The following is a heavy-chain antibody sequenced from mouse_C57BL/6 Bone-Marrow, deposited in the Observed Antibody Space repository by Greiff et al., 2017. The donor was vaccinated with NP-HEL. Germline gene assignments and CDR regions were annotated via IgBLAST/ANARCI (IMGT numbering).Heavy chain of an antibody. CDR3: TRIYDGYYGYFDV. Sequence: QVQLQQSGAELVRPGASVTLSCKASGYTFTDYEMHWVKQTPVHGLEWIGAIDPETGGTAYNQKFKGKAILTADKSSSTAYMELRSLTSEDSAVYYCTRIYDGYYGYFDVWGTGTTVTVSS. CDR2: IDPETGGT. J-gene: IGHJ1*03. CDR1: GYTFTDYE. D-gene: IGHD2-3*01. V-gene: IGHV1-15*01.